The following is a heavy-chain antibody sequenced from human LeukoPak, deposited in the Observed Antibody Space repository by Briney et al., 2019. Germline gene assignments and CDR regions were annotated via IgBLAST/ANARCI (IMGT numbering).Heavy chain of an antibody. D-gene: IGHD3-10*01. Sequence: ASVKVSCKTSGYTFTNYAMHWVCQAPGQRLEWMGWINTADGNTKYSQKFQGRVTITKDTSASTASMELSSLRSEDTAVYYCAVSTYYYGSTYYYDSGSYYAFDYWGQGTLVTVSS. CDR2: INTADGNT. J-gene: IGHJ4*02. V-gene: IGHV1-3*04. CDR3: AVSTYYYGSTYYYDSGSYYAFDY. CDR1: GYTFTNYA.